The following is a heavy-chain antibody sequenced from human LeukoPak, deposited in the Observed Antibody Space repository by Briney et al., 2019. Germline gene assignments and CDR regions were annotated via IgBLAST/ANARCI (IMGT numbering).Heavy chain of an antibody. J-gene: IGHJ4*02. CDR2: INPNSGGT. CDR1: GYTFTGYY. D-gene: IGHD3-22*01. Sequence: GASVKVYCKASGYTFTGYYMHWVRQAPGQGLEWMGWINPNSGGTNYAQKFQGRVTMTRDTSISTAYMELSRLRSDDTAVYYCARDPERYYYDSSGYYDYWGQGTLVTVSS. CDR3: ARDPERYYYDSSGYYDY. V-gene: IGHV1-2*02.